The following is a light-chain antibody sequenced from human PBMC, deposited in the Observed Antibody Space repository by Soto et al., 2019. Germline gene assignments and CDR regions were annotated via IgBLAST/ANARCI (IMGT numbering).Light chain of an antibody. CDR1: SSDIGTYNY. J-gene: IGLJ3*02. V-gene: IGLV2-14*01. CDR2: KVS. CDR3: SSYTTSNTQV. Sequence: QSALTQPASVSGSPGQSITISCTGTSSDIGTYNYVSWYQQHPGKAPKLIIYKVSNRPSGVSNRFSGSKSGNTASLAISGLQAEDEADYYCSSYTTSNTQVFGGGTKVTVL.